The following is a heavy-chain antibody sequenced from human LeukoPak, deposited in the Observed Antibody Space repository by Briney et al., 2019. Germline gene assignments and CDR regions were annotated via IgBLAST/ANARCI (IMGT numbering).Heavy chain of an antibody. CDR2: INPNSGGT. CDR3: ASDRLWFGELLSVLGYYGVDV. V-gene: IGHV1-2*02. D-gene: IGHD3-10*01. CDR1: GYTFTGYY. Sequence: TSVKVSCKASGYTFTGYYMHWVRQASGQGLEWNGWINPNSGGTNYAQKFQGGVTMTRDTSISTAYMELSRLRSDDTAVYYCASDRLWFGELLSVLGYYGVDVWGQGTTVTVSS. J-gene: IGHJ6*02.